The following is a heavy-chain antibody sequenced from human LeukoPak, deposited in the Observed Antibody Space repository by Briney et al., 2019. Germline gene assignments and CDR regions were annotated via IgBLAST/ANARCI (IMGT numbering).Heavy chain of an antibody. V-gene: IGHV4-34*01. J-gene: IGHJ4*02. Sequence: SETLSLTCAVYGGSFSGYYWSWIRQPPGKGLEWIGKINHTGSTNYNPSLKSRVTISVDTSKNQFSLKLSSVTAADTAVYYCAREYYYDSSGYSSRHFDYWGQGTLVTVSS. CDR2: INHTGST. D-gene: IGHD3-22*01. CDR1: GGSFSGYY. CDR3: AREYYYDSSGYSSRHFDY.